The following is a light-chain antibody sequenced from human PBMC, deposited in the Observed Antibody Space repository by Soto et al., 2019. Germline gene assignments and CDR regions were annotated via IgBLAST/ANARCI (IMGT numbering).Light chain of an antibody. CDR3: QHYHSYPYS. Sequence: DIPMTQSPSTLSASVGDRVTISCRASQSVTRRLAWYQQKPGNAPKLLIYKASILPSGVPSRISGSGSGTDYTLTSSILKSDDFAANYSQHYHSYPYSFGQRTKLEIK. CDR1: QSVTRR. V-gene: IGKV1-5*03. J-gene: IGKJ2*01. CDR2: KAS.